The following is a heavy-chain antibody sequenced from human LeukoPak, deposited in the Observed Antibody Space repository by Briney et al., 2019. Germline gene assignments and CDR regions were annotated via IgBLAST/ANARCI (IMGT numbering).Heavy chain of an antibody. CDR1: GFTFISYV. CDR2: ISSSGGST. D-gene: IGHD1-26*01. V-gene: IGHV3-23*01. Sequence: GGSLRLSCAASGFTFISYVMSWVRQAPGKGLEWVSGISSSGGSTYYADSVKGRFTISRDNSKNTLYLQMNSLRAEDTAVYYCAKVWGSGSYYAFDYWGQGTLVTVSS. J-gene: IGHJ4*02. CDR3: AKVWGSGSYYAFDY.